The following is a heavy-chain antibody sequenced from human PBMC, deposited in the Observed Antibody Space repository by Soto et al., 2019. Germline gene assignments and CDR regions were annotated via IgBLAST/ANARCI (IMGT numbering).Heavy chain of an antibody. CDR1: GFIFNNYG. V-gene: IGHV3-33*01. CDR3: ARVDSG. Sequence: QVQLVESGGGVVQPGRSLRLSCAASGFIFNNYGMHWVRQAPGKGLEWVAFIWSDGSNEYYAESVKGRFTISRDNSKDTLFLQMDSLRVEDTAVYYCARVDSGWGQGTLVTVSS. D-gene: IGHD2-15*01. CDR2: IWSDGSNE. J-gene: IGHJ4*02.